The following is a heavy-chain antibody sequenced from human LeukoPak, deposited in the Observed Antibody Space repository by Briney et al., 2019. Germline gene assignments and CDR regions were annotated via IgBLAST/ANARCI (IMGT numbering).Heavy chain of an antibody. Sequence: GGSLRLSCAASGFTFSDYYMSWIRQAPGKGLEWVSYISSSGSTIYYADSVKGRFTISRDNAKNSLYLLLNSLRAEDTAVYYCAREVVVAATRYMDVWGKGTTVTISS. CDR2: ISSSGSTI. V-gene: IGHV3-11*04. CDR1: GFTFSDYY. D-gene: IGHD2-15*01. CDR3: AREVVVAATRYMDV. J-gene: IGHJ6*03.